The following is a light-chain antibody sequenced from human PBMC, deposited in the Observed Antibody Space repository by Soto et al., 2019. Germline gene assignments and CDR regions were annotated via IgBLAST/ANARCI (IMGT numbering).Light chain of an antibody. J-gene: IGLJ3*02. CDR2: DVS. CDR3: CSYSSSSSLGV. Sequence: QSALTQPASVSGSPGQSITMSCTGTSSDVGGYNYVSWYQHHPGRAPKLMIYDVSNRPSGVSNRFSGSKSGNTASLTISGVEAEDEADYYCCSYSSSSSLGVFGGGTKLTVL. V-gene: IGLV2-14*03. CDR1: SSDVGGYNY.